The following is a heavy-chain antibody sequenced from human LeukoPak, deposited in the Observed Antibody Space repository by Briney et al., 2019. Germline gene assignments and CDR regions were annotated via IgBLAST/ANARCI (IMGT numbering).Heavy chain of an antibody. D-gene: IGHD2-15*01. CDR2: ISGSGGST. V-gene: IGHV3-23*01. CDR1: GFTFSSYA. CDR3: AKALSCSGGSCYSFDY. J-gene: IGHJ4*02. Sequence: HPGGSLRLSCAASGFTFSSYAMSWVRQAPGKGLEWVSAISGSGGSTYYADSVKGRFTISRDNSKSTLYLQMNSLRAEDTAVYYCAKALSCSGGSCYSFDYWGQGTLVTVSS.